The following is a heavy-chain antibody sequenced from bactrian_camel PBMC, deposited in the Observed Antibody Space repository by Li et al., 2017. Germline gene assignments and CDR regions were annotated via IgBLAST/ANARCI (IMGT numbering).Heavy chain of an antibody. CDR3: VRGWVSGGGYLGDFGF. J-gene: IGHJ6*01. Sequence: HVQLVESGGGLVQPGGSLRLSCVTSGFTFSSYSMTWVRQAPGKGLEWVARIYSDGGRTYYADSVKGRFAISRDNAKNTLYLQMNGLKTEDTSIYYCVRGWVSGGGYLGDFGFWGQGTQVTVS. V-gene: IGHV3S6*01. CDR1: GFTFSSYS. CDR2: IYSDGGRT. D-gene: IGHD1*01.